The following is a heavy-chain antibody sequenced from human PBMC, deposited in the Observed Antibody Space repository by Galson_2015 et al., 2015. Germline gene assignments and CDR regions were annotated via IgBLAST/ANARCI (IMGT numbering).Heavy chain of an antibody. CDR1: GCTFTSYA. CDR2: INAGNGNT. Sequence: SVKVSCKASGCTFTSYAMHWVRQAPGQRLEWMGWINAGNGNTKYSQKFQGRVTITRDTYASTAYMELSSLRSEDTAVYYCARVVRSGYYFDAFDIWGQGTMVTVSS. CDR3: ARVVRSGYYFDAFDI. V-gene: IGHV1-3*01. D-gene: IGHD3-22*01. J-gene: IGHJ3*02.